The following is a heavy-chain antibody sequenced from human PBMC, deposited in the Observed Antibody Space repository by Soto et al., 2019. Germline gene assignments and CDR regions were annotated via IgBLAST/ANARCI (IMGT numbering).Heavy chain of an antibody. J-gene: IGHJ4*02. CDR3: AREGSGYWDFDY. CDR1: GFTFSSYG. CDR2: IWYDGSNK. D-gene: IGHD3-22*01. Sequence: PGGSLRLSCAASGFTFSSYGMHWVRQAPGKGLEWVAVIWYDGSNKYYADSVKGRFTISRDNSKNTLYLQMNSLRAEDTAVYYCAREGSGYWDFDYWGQGTLVTVSS. V-gene: IGHV3-33*01.